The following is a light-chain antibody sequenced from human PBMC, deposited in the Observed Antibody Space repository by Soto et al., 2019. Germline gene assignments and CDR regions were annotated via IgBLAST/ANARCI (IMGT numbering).Light chain of an antibody. CDR1: QSVSSRY. CDR2: GAS. J-gene: IGKJ3*01. V-gene: IGKV3-20*01. Sequence: ERFLRQSQATLSLSPGDRATLSCRAIQSVSSRYLAWYQQKPGHAPRLLIYGASSRDTGIPDRFSGSGSGTDFTLTISRLEPEDFAVYYCQQYGTSPFSFGPGTKVDNK. CDR3: QQYGTSPFS.